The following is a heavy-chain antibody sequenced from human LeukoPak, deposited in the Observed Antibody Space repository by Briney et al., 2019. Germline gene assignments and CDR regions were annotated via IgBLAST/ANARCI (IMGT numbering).Heavy chain of an antibody. V-gene: IGHV3-11*05. D-gene: IGHD6-13*01. J-gene: IGHJ6*02. CDR2: ISSSSSYT. CDR1: GFTFSDYY. CDR3: ARDHYLSIAAAGTHYCYGMDV. Sequence: PGGSLRLSCAASGFTFSDYYMSWIRQAPGKGLEWVSYISSSSSYTNYADSVKGRFTISRDNAKNSLYLQMNSLRAEDTAVYYCARDHYLSIAAAGTHYCYGMDVWGQGTTVTVSS.